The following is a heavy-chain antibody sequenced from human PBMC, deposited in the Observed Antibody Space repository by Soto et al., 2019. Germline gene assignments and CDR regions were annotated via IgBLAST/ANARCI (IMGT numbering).Heavy chain of an antibody. CDR3: VKDWSGNKCPCMDV. D-gene: IGHD3-3*01. V-gene: IGHV3-23*01. CDR1: GFTFSSYA. CDR2: ISRSGDTT. J-gene: IGHJ6*02. Sequence: GGSLRLSCAASGFTFSSYAMSWVRHVPGKGLEWASTISRSGDTTYYADSVRGRFTISRDNSRNTMFLQMYSLRAEDTAIYYCVKDWSGNKCPCMDVWGQGTTVTVSS.